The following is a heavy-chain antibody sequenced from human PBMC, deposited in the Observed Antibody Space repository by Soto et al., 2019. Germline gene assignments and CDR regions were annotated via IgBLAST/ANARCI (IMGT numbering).Heavy chain of an antibody. Sequence: QVQLVQSGAEVRKPGASVKVSCKASGYTFTSYYMHWVRQAPGQGLEWMGIINPSGGSTSYAQKFQGRVTMTRDTSTSTVYMELSSRRSEDTAMYYCTRDGTATAGYYFDYWGQGTLVTASS. V-gene: IGHV1-46*03. CDR1: GYTFTSYY. J-gene: IGHJ4*02. D-gene: IGHD6-13*01. CDR3: TRDGTATAGYYFDY. CDR2: INPSGGST.